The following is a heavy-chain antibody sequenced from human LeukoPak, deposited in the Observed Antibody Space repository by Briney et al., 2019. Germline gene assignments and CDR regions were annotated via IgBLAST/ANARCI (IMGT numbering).Heavy chain of an antibody. CDR3: VRAKNWNSDS. Sequence: GGSLRLSCAASGFTLSTYWFHWVRQATGKGLVWVSRITPDGSITNYADSVKGRFTISRDNAKNTLYLQMNSLRDEDTAVYYCVRAKNWNSDSWGQGTLVTVSS. CDR2: ITPDGSIT. V-gene: IGHV3-74*01. D-gene: IGHD1-1*01. J-gene: IGHJ4*02. CDR1: GFTLSTYW.